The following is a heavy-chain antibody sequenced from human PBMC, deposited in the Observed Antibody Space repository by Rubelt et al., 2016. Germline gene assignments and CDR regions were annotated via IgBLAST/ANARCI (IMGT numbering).Heavy chain of an antibody. CDR3: ARVLGGTYYDAVDI. J-gene: IGHJ3*02. V-gene: IGHV4-59*11. Sequence: QVYLQESGPGVVKPAETLSLRCTVSGGSMSDHSWSWMRQAPGKGLQWIGYIYYSGSTNYNPSLKSRVTISVATSKNQFSLRRGAVTAADTAVYYCARVLGGTYYDAVDIWGQGTVGTVSS. CDR2: IYYSGST. CDR1: GGSMSDHS. D-gene: IGHD1-26*01.